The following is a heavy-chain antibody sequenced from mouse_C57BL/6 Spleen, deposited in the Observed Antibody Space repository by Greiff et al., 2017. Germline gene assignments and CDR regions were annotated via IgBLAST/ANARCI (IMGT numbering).Heavy chain of an antibody. J-gene: IGHJ2*01. D-gene: IGHD1-1*01. CDR2: IDPETGGT. CDR1: GYTFTDYE. CDR3: TRWITTVVAYFDY. Sequence: VQLQQSGAELVRPGASVTLSCKASGYTFTDYEMHWVKQTPVHGLEWIGAIDPETGGTAYNQKFKGEAILTADKSSSTAYMELRSLTSEDSAVYYCTRWITTVVAYFDYWGQGTTLTVSS. V-gene: IGHV1-15*01.